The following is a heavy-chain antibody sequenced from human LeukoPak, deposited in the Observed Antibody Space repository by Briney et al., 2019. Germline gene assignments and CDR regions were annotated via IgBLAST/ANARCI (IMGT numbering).Heavy chain of an antibody. J-gene: IGHJ4*02. CDR2: IYYDGRNK. CDR3: ARPASTVATSFDY. D-gene: IGHD4-17*01. CDR1: GFTFSSYA. Sequence: PGRSLRLSCVASGFTFSSYAMHWVRQAPGKGLEWVAVIYYDGRNKYYADSVKGRFTISRDNSKNTVYLQMNSLRGEDTAVYYCARPASTVATSFDYWGQGTRVTVSS. V-gene: IGHV3-33*01.